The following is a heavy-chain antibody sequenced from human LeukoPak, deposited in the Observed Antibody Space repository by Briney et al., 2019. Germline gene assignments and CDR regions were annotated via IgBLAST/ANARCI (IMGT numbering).Heavy chain of an antibody. CDR3: ARWARADSDY. CDR1: GFTVSSNY. D-gene: IGHD3-10*01. Sequence: QTGRSLRLSCAASGFTVSSNYMSWVRQAPGKGLEWVSVIYSGGSTYYADSVKGRFTISRDNSKNTLYLQMNSLRAEDTAVYYCARWARADSDYWGQGTLVTVSS. V-gene: IGHV3-66*01. J-gene: IGHJ4*02. CDR2: IYSGGST.